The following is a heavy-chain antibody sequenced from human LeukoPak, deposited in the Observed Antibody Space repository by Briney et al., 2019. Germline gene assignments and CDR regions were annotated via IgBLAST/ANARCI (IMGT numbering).Heavy chain of an antibody. V-gene: IGHV3-15*01. CDR3: PTGRRGYYHFDY. D-gene: IGHD1-26*01. CDR2: INTKTDGGTT. Sequence: PGGSLTLSCAASGFTLSNAWMSWVRQAPGKGLEWGGRINTKTDGGTTDYAAPVKGRLIISRDDPKNTLHLQMNSLKPEDTAVYYCPTGRRGYYHFDYWGQGTLVTVSS. J-gene: IGHJ4*02. CDR1: GFTLSNAW.